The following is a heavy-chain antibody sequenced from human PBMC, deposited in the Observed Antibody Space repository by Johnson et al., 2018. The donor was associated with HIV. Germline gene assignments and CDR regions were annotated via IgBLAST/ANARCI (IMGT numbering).Heavy chain of an antibody. CDR3: ARGGWSSGYYYSDAFDI. D-gene: IGHD3-22*01. J-gene: IGHJ3*02. CDR2: INWNGGST. CDR1: GFTFEDYG. V-gene: IGHV3-20*04. Sequence: VQLVESGGGVVRPGGSLRLSCAASGFTFEDYGMSWVRQPPGKGLEWVSGINWNGGSTGYADSVKGRFTISRDNAKNSLYLQMNSLRAEDTALYYCARGGWSSGYYYSDAFDIWGQGTMVTVSS.